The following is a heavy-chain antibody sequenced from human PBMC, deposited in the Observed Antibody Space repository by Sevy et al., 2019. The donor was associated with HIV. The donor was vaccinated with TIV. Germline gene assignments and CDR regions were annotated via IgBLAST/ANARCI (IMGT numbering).Heavy chain of an antibody. V-gene: IGHV3-21*01. CDR1: GFTFSSYS. CDR3: ARDGGYNWFDP. J-gene: IGHJ5*02. D-gene: IGHD3-16*01. Sequence: GGSLRLSCAASGFTFSSYSMNWVRQAPGKGLEWVTSISSSSSYIYYADSVKGRFTISRDNAKNSLYLQMNSLRAEDTAVYYCARDGGYNWFDPWGQGTLVTVSS. CDR2: ISSSSSYI.